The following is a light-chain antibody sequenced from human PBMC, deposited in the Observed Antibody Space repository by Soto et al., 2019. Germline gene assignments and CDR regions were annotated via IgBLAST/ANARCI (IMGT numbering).Light chain of an antibody. CDR1: SSNIGARYG. J-gene: IGLJ3*02. Sequence: QLVLTQPPSVSGAPGQRVTISCTGRSSNIGARYGVQWYQQVPGTAPKLLIFGNTNRPSGVPDRFSASKSGTSASLAISGLQAEDEADYYCQSYDSTLSALVFGGGTKLTVL. V-gene: IGLV1-40*01. CDR3: QSYDSTLSALV. CDR2: GNT.